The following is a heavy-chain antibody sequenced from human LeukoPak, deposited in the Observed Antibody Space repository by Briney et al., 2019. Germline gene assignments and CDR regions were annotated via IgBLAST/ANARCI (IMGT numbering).Heavy chain of an antibody. CDR2: IIPIFGTA. V-gene: IGHV1-69*01. CDR1: GGTFSSYA. D-gene: IGHD2-2*01. J-gene: IGHJ4*02. Sequence: SVKVSCKASGGTFSSYAISWVRQAPGQGLEWMGGIIPIFGTANYAQKFQGRVTITADESTSTAYMELSSLRSEDTAVYYCASSVVPAAHASFDYWGQGTLVTVSS. CDR3: ASSVVPAAHASFDY.